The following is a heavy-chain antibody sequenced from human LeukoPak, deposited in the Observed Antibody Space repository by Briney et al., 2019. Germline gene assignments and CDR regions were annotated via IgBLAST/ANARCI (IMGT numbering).Heavy chain of an antibody. CDR3: ARDWLTPRARIDY. Sequence: GGSLRLSCAASGFTFSIYWMTWVRQAPGKGLEWVANIKEDGSEKYYVDSVKGRYTISRDNAKKSLYLQMNSLGAEDTAVYYCARDWLTPRARIDYWGQGTLVTVSS. V-gene: IGHV3-7*01. D-gene: IGHD2-15*01. CDR1: GFTFSIYW. J-gene: IGHJ4*02. CDR2: IKEDGSEK.